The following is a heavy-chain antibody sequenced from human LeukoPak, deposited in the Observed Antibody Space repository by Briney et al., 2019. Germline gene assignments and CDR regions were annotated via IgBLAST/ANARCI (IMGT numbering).Heavy chain of an antibody. Sequence: ASVKVSCKASGYTFTSYGISWVRQAPGQGLEWMGWISAYNGNTNYAQKLQGRVTITTDTSTSTAYMELRSLRSDDTAVYYCARAPQWEPHRGAFDIWGQGTMVTVSS. J-gene: IGHJ3*02. CDR2: ISAYNGNT. CDR1: GYTFTSYG. V-gene: IGHV1-18*01. CDR3: ARAPQWEPHRGAFDI. D-gene: IGHD1-26*01.